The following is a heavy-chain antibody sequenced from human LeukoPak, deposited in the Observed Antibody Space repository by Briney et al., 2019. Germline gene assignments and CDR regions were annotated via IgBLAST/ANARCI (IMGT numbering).Heavy chain of an antibody. CDR3: GAARGLYCSDGSCSYRRWFDP. D-gene: IGHD2-15*01. J-gene: IGHJ5*02. Sequence: GGSLRLSCAASGFTISNYWMSWLRQAPGKGLEWVANIKQDGSEEYYVDSVKGRFTISRDNAKNSLYLQMNTLRAEDTAVYYCGAARGLYCSDGSCSYRRWFDPWGQGTLVTVSS. CDR1: GFTISNYW. V-gene: IGHV3-7*01. CDR2: IKQDGSEE.